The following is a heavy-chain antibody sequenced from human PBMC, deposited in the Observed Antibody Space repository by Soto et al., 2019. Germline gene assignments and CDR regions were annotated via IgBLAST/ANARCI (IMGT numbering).Heavy chain of an antibody. J-gene: IGHJ3*01. CDR3: ATDAKGYYASGFSHAFDS. Sequence: SETLSLTCTVSGGSISSYYWSWIRQPPGKGLEWIGYIYYSGSTNYNPSLKSRVTISVDTSRNQFSLHLSSVTAADTAVYYCATDAKGYYASGFSHAFDSWGHGTMVTVSS. V-gene: IGHV4-59*08. D-gene: IGHD3-10*01. CDR2: IYYSGST. CDR1: GGSISSYY.